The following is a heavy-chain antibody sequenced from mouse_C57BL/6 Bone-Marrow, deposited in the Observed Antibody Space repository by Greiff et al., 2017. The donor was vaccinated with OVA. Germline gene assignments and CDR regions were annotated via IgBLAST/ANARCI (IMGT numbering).Heavy chain of an antibody. V-gene: IGHV1-81*01. CDR2: IYPRSGNT. D-gene: IGHD1-1*01. Sequence: QVQLKESGAELARPGASVKLSCKASGYTFTSYGISWVKQRTGQGLEWIGEIYPRSGNTYYNEKFKGKATLTADKSSSTAYMELRSLTSEDSAVYFCARRFTTVVAKGGFAYWGQGTLVTVSA. CDR3: ARRFTTVVAKGGFAY. J-gene: IGHJ3*01. CDR1: GYTFTSYG.